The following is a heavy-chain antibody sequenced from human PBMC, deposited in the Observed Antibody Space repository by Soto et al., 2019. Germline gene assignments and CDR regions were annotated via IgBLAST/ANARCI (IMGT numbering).Heavy chain of an antibody. CDR1: GFTFSNAW. V-gene: IGHV3-15*01. J-gene: IGHJ4*02. CDR3: TTDTPLVLWFGELLFDY. CDR2: IKSKTDGGTT. Sequence: GGSLRLSCAASGFTFSNAWMSWVRQAPGKGLEWVGRIKSKTDGGTTDYAAPVKGRFTISRDDSKNTLYLQMNSLKTDDTAVYYCTTDTPLVLWFGELLFDYWGQGTLVTVSS. D-gene: IGHD3-10*01.